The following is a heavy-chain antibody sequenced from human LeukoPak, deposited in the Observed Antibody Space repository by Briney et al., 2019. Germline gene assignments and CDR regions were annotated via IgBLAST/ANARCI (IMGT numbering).Heavy chain of an antibody. CDR3: ARYGINYYDSSGYAMNI. V-gene: IGHV5-51*01. D-gene: IGHD3-22*01. J-gene: IGHJ3*02. CDR1: GYSFTSYW. CDR2: IYPGDSDT. Sequence: GESLKISCKGSGYSFTSYWIGWVRQMPGKGLEWMGIIYPGDSDTRYSPSFQGQVTISADKSISTAYLQWSSLKASDTAMYYCARYGINYYDSSGYAMNIWGQGTMVTVSS.